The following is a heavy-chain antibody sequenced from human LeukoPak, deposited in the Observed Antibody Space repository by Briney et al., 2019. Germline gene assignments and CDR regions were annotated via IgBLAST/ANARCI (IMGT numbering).Heavy chain of an antibody. CDR1: GGSISSSSCY. Sequence: SETLSLTCTVSGGSISSSSCYWGWIRQPPGKGLEWIGSIYYSGSTYYNPSLKSRVTISVDTSKNQLSLKLSSVTAADTAVYYCARHRMYYYDSSGRGVADAFDIWGQGTMVTVSS. CDR3: ARHRMYYYDSSGRGVADAFDI. CDR2: IYYSGST. V-gene: IGHV4-39*01. D-gene: IGHD3-22*01. J-gene: IGHJ3*02.